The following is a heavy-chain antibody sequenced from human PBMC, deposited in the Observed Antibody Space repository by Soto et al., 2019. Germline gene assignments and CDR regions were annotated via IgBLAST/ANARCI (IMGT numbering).Heavy chain of an antibody. V-gene: IGHV4-39*01. J-gene: IGHJ4*02. CDR2: IYYSGSI. CDR3: AKLYHHDSTAPYYFAY. Sequence: PSETLSLTCTVSGGSISSSSYHWGWIRQPPGKGLEWIGNIYYSGSISYNPSLRGRVTISADTSKTQFSLKLSSVTAADTAVYYCAKLYHHDSTAPYYFAYWGQGTLVTVSS. CDR1: GGSISSSSYH. D-gene: IGHD3-22*01.